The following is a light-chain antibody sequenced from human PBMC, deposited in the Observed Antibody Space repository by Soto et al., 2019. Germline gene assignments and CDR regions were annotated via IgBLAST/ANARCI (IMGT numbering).Light chain of an antibody. CDR1: QAIRNS. J-gene: IGKJ3*01. Sequence: DIQMTQSPSSLSASVGDRVTITCRASQAIRNSLAWYQQKPGKVPSLLIYAASTLQLGVPSRFSGSGSGTDFTLTISSLQPEDVATYYCQKYFSAPFTFGPGTKLGIK. CDR2: AAS. V-gene: IGKV1-27*01. CDR3: QKYFSAPFT.